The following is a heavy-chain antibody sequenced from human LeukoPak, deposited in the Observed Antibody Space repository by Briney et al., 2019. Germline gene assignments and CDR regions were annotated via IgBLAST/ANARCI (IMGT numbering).Heavy chain of an antibody. CDR1: GFTFSSYG. J-gene: IGHJ4*02. CDR3: AKDPCSGCQLISGY. Sequence: GGSLRLSCAASGFTFSSYGMHWVHQAPGKGLEWVAFIRYDGSNKYYADSVKGRFTISRDNSKNTLYLQMNSLRAEDTAVYYCAKDPCSGCQLISGYWGQGTLVTVSS. CDR2: IRYDGSNK. D-gene: IGHD6-19*01. V-gene: IGHV3-30*02.